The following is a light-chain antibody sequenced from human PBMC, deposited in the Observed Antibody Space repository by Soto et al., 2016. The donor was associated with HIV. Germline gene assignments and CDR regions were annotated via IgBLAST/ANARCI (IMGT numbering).Light chain of an antibody. V-gene: IGKV2-30*02. CDR1: QSLAHSDGNTY. J-gene: IGKJ5*01. CDR2: KVS. CDR3: MQGSHWPPIT. Sequence: EVVMTQSPLSLPVTLGQPASISCRSSQSLAHSDGNTYLNWFHQRPGQSPRRLINKVSNRDPGVPDGITGSGSGTDFTLKISRVEAEDVGIYYCMQGSHWPPITFGQGTRLEIK.